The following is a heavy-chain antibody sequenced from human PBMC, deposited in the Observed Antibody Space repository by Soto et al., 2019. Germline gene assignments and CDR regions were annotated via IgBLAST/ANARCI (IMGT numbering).Heavy chain of an antibody. CDR1: GDSISNFY. Sequence: SETLSLTCTVSGDSISNFYWSWIRQPTGKGLESLGRISARGRTNYNPSLQSRVAMSLDTSKNQFSLRLTSLSAADTAVYFCARGMGRYFDLWGRGTLVTVPS. J-gene: IGHJ2*01. V-gene: IGHV4-4*07. D-gene: IGHD2-8*01. CDR2: ISARGRT. CDR3: ARGMGRYFDL.